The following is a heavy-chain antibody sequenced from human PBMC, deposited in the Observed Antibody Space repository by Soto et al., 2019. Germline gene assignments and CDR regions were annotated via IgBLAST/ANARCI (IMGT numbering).Heavy chain of an antibody. CDR3: ARWSYLDY. CDR1: GFSFGSYA. CDR2: ISGSDGKT. V-gene: IGHV3-23*01. D-gene: IGHD3-3*01. J-gene: IGHJ4*02. Sequence: DVQLWESGGGLVQPGGSLRRSCAASGFSFGSYALSWVRQAPGKGLEWVSTISGSDGKTFYADSVKGRFSISRDTSQSTLYLQMNSLRADDTAMYYCARWSYLDYWGQGNRVTDSS.